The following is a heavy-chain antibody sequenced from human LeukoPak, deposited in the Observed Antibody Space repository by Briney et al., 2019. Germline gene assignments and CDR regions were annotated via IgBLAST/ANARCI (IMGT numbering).Heavy chain of an antibody. CDR1: GFTFSSYA. CDR2: ITGSGDTT. Sequence: GGSLRLSCAASGFTFSSYAMSRVRQAPGKGLEWVSGITGSGDTTFYADSVKGRFTISRDNSNNTLYLQMNSLRAEDAALYYCAKDYSNIPAPANPLFDYWGQGTLVTVSS. CDR3: AKDYSNIPAPANPLFDY. D-gene: IGHD6-13*01. J-gene: IGHJ4*02. V-gene: IGHV3-23*01.